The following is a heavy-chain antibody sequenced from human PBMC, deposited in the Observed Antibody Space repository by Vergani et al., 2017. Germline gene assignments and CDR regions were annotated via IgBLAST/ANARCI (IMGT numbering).Heavy chain of an antibody. V-gene: IGHV4-39*01. CDR1: GGSITSSRYY. Sequence: QLHLQESGPGLVKPSETLSLTCTVSGGSITSSRYYWGWIRQPPGKGLEWIGYIYHSGGDYYNPSLKGRVTISVDTSKNQFSWEVTAVTAADTAIYFCARTGSFILRYFHWALWGQGTLVTVSS. CDR3: ARTGSFILRYFHWAL. J-gene: IGHJ4*02. CDR2: IYHSGGD. D-gene: IGHD3-9*01.